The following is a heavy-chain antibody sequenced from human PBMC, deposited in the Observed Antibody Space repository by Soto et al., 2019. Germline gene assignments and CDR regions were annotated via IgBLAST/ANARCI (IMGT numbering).Heavy chain of an antibody. CDR3: ARGASTFDY. Sequence: EVQLLESGGGVAHPGGSLRLSCAASGFTFSNSAMSWVRQAPGKGLEWVSTISGGSGDTSYADPVKGRFIVSRDDSRTTLYLQMNSLRAEDTALYYCARGASTFDYWGQGRPVIVSS. J-gene: IGHJ4*02. V-gene: IGHV3-23*01. CDR2: ISGGSGDT. D-gene: IGHD2-2*01. CDR1: GFTFSNSA.